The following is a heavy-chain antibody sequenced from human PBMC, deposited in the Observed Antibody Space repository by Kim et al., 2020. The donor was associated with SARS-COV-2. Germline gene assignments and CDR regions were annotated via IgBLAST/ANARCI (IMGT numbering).Heavy chain of an antibody. J-gene: IGHJ3*01. V-gene: IGHV4-31*03. CDR3: ASLQAQFTLVRGVMIAAFDV. D-gene: IGHD3-10*01. Sequence: SETLSLTCTVSGVSIGSGAYYWSWIRHHPGKGPEWIGFIYSSGSVYYNPSLKSRLTISLDTSKNQFSLRLSSVTAADTAVYYCASLQAQFTLVRGVMIAAFDVWGRGTMVTVAS. CDR1: GVSIGSGAYY. CDR2: IYSSGSV.